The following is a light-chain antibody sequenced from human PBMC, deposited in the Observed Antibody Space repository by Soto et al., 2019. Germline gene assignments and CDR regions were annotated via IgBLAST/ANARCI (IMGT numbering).Light chain of an antibody. V-gene: IGKV3D-7*01. CDR1: QSVSSSY. CDR2: GAS. J-gene: IGKJ1*01. Sequence: EIVMTQSPATLSLSPGERATLSCRASQSVSSSYLSWYQQKPGRAPRLLIYGASTRATGIPARFSGSGSGTDFTLTISSLQPEDFAVYYCHQDYNLPWTFGQGTKVEVK. CDR3: HQDYNLPWT.